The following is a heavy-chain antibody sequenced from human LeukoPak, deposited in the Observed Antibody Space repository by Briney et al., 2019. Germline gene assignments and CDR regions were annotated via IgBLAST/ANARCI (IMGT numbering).Heavy chain of an antibody. Sequence: PGGSLRLSCAASGFTFSDYYMSWIRQAPGKGLEWVSYISSSGSTIYYADSVKGRFTISRDNAKNTLYLQMNSLRDEDTAVYYCARVRGGDTKDFDYWGQGTLVTVSS. V-gene: IGHV3-11*04. D-gene: IGHD2-8*01. CDR3: ARVRGGDTKDFDY. CDR2: ISSSGSTI. J-gene: IGHJ4*02. CDR1: GFTFSDYY.